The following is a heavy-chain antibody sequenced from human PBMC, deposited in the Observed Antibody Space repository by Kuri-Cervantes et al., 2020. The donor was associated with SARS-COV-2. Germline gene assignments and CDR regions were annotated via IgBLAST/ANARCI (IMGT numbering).Heavy chain of an antibody. D-gene: IGHD3-3*01. CDR3: ARLLFWSGFVDS. CDR1: GYSFSSYW. CDR2: IYPADSET. J-gene: IGHJ4*02. V-gene: IGHV5-51*01. Sequence: GESLKTSCQGSGYSFSSYWIGWVRQMPGKGLEWMGIIYPADSETRYSPSFQGQVTISADKSTTTAYLQWSSLKASDTAMYYCARLLFWSGFVDSWGQGTLVTVSS.